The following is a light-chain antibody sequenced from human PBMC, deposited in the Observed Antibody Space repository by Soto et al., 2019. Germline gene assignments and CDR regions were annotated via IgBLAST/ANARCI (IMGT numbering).Light chain of an antibody. V-gene: IGLV2-23*02. J-gene: IGLJ1*01. Sequence: QSVLTQPSSVSGSPGRSITLSCTGTSSEVGSYNLVSWYQQHPGKAPKLMIYEVSKRPSGVSNRFSGSKSGNTASLTISGLQAEDEADYYCCSYAGSSTFYVFGTGTKVTVL. CDR2: EVS. CDR3: CSYAGSSTFYV. CDR1: SSEVGSYNL.